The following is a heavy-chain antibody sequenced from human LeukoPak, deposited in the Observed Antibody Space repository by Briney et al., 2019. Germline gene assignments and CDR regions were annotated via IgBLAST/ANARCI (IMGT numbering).Heavy chain of an antibody. D-gene: IGHD3-22*01. CDR3: AKTSGSYFAGFDC. Sequence: GGSLRLSCTTSGFTFSNYAMTWVRQAPGKGLEWVSGISGNGGSTYYADSVKGRFTISRHYSKNSLHLQMNSLRAEDTAVYYCAKTSGSYFAGFDCWGQGTLVTVSS. J-gene: IGHJ4*02. CDR2: ISGNGGST. V-gene: IGHV3-23*01. CDR1: GFTFSNYA.